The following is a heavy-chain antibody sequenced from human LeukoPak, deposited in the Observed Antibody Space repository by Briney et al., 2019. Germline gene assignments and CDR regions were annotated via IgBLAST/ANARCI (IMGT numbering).Heavy chain of an antibody. D-gene: IGHD6-19*01. J-gene: IGHJ6*03. CDR3: AKVEVSSGWYLYYYYYYMDV. V-gene: IGHV3-23*01. Sequence: GGSLRLSCAASGFTFSSYAMSWVRQAPGKGLEWVSAISGSGGSTYYADSVKGRFTISRDNSKNTLYLQMNSLRAEDTAVYYCAKVEVSSGWYLYYYYYYMDVWGKGTTVTVSS. CDR1: GFTFSSYA. CDR2: ISGSGGST.